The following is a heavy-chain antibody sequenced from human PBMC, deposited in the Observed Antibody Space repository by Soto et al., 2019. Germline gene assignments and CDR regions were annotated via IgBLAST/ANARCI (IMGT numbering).Heavy chain of an antibody. CDR2: MSSYNGNT. CDR1: GYIFTNYG. CDR3: ARYLRCDFWSSTTARNYYVHY. D-gene: IGHD3-3*01. J-gene: IGHJ4*02. V-gene: IGHV1-18*01. Sequence: QVQLVQSGPEVKKPGASVKVSCKASGYIFTNYGITWVRQAPGQGLEWMGWMSSYNGNTNYAQKFQGRVTMTTDISTPMIYMASRGPTSADTAVYSCARYLRCDFWSSTTARNYYVHYWGQGTVVTVSS.